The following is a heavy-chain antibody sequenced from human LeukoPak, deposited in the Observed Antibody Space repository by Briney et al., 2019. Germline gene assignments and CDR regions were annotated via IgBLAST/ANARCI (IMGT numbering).Heavy chain of an antibody. J-gene: IGHJ4*02. CDR3: ASDEGGYGDYGTE. CDR1: GGTFSSYA. D-gene: IGHD4-17*01. Sequence: SVKVSCKASGGTFSSYAISWVRQAPGQGLEWMGGIIPIFGTANYAQKFQGGVTITADESTSTAYMELSSLRSEDTAVYYCASDEGGYGDYGTEWGQGTLVTVSS. V-gene: IGHV1-69*13. CDR2: IIPIFGTA.